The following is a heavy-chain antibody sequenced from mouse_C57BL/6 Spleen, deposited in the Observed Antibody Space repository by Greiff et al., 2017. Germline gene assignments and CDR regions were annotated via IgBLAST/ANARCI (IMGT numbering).Heavy chain of an antibody. V-gene: IGHV1-19*01. CDR1: GYTFTDYY. Sequence: VQLKQSGPVLVKPGASVKMSCKASGYTFTDYYMTWVKQSHGKSLEWIGVINPYNGGTSYNQKFKGKATLTVDKSSSTAYMELNSLTSEDSAVYYCARFYYGRSWYFDVWGTGTTVTVSS. J-gene: IGHJ1*03. CDR2: INPYNGGT. D-gene: IGHD1-1*01. CDR3: ARFYYGRSWYFDV.